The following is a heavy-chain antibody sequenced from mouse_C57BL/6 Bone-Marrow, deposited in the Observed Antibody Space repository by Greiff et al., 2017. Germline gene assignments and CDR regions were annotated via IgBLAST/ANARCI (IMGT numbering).Heavy chain of an antibody. CDR2: IHPSDSDN. CDR3: AIFFITTVVLEPYFDY. V-gene: IGHV1-74*01. D-gene: IGHD1-1*01. CDR1: GYTFTSYW. Sequence: QVQLQQPGAELVKPGASVKVSCKASGYTFTSYWMHWVKQRPGQGLEWIGRIHPSDSDNNYNQKFKGKATLTVDKSSSTAYMQLSSLTSEDSAVYYCAIFFITTVVLEPYFDYWGQGTTLTVSS. J-gene: IGHJ2*01.